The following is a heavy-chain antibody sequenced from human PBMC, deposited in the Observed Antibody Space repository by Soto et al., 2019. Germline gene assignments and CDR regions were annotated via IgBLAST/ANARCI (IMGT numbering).Heavy chain of an antibody. CDR3: VRKLTGDGYYFDY. J-gene: IGHJ4*02. V-gene: IGHV3-48*04. Sequence: GGSLRLSCAASGFTFSSYSMNWVRQAPGKGLEWVSYISSSSSTIYYADSVKGRFTISRDNAKNSLYLQMNSLRAEDTAVYYCVRKLTGDGYYFDYWGQGTLVTVSS. D-gene: IGHD7-27*01. CDR2: ISSSSSTI. CDR1: GFTFSSYS.